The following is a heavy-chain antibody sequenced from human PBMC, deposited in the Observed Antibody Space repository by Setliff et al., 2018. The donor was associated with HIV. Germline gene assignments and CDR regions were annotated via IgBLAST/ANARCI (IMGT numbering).Heavy chain of an antibody. J-gene: IGHJ1*01. CDR3: AHSPDTWYFGEYFRH. V-gene: IGHV2-5*01. CDR2: IYWNDDK. D-gene: IGHD3-9*01. Sequence: SGPTLVNPTQTLTLTCTLSGLSLNISGVGVGWLRQPPGKALEWLALIYWNDDKRYSPSLKSRVTVTKDTAKNQVVLTMTNMDPADTATYFCAHSPDTWYFGEYFRHWCQGTLVTVST. CDR1: GLSLNISGVG.